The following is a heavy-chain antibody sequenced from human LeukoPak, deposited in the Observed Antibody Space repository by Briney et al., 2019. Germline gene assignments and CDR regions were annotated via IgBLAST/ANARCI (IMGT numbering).Heavy chain of an antibody. CDR1: GGSISSYY. CDR3: ARDSSSWKVDAFDI. J-gene: IGHJ3*02. CDR2: IYYIGST. V-gene: IGHV4-59*13. Sequence: PSETLSLTCTVSGGSISSYYWSWIRQPPGKGLEWIGYIYYIGSTNYNPSLKSRVTISVDTSKNQFSLKLSSVTDADTAVYYCARDSSSWKVDAFDIWGQGTMVTVSS. D-gene: IGHD6-13*01.